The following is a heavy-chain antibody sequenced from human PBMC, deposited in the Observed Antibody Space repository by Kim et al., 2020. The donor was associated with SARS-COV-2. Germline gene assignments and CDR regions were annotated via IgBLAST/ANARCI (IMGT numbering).Heavy chain of an antibody. D-gene: IGHD1-26*01. Sequence: SVKVSCKASGGTFSSYAISWVRQAPGQGLEWMGRIIPILGIANYAQKFQGRVTITADKSTSTAYMELSSLRSEDTAVYYCARDPPAGDSGSYYAYWGQGTLVTVSS. V-gene: IGHV1-69*04. CDR1: GGTFSSYA. CDR2: IIPILGIA. CDR3: ARDPPAGDSGSYYAY. J-gene: IGHJ4*02.